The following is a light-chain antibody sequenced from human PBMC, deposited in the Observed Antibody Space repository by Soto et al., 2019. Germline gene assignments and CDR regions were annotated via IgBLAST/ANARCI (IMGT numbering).Light chain of an antibody. Sequence: ILMTHSPATLSVSPGERATLSCRASPSVSNNLAWYQQKPGHAPRLLIYDASTRATGIPARFSGSVSGTAFTLIISGLQSEDFAVYYCQQYNNWPPWTFCQGSKVEIK. V-gene: IGKV3-15*01. CDR2: DAS. CDR1: PSVSNN. CDR3: QQYNNWPPWT. J-gene: IGKJ1*01.